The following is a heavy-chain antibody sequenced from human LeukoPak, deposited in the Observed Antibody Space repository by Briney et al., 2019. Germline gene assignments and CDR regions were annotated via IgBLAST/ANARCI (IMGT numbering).Heavy chain of an antibody. D-gene: IGHD4-11*01. J-gene: IGHJ4*02. CDR3: ARYGGSNHVAY. CDR2: IKQDGSEK. CDR1: GFTFSSYW. V-gene: IGHV3-7*01. Sequence: GGSLRLSCAASGFTFSSYWMSWVRQAPGNGLEWVANIKQDGSEKYYVDSVKGRFTISRDNAKNSLYLQMNSLRAEDAAVYYCARYGGSNHVAYWGQGTLVTVSS.